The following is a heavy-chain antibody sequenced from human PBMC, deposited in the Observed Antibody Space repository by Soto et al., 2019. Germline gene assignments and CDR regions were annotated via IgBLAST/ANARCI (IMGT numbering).Heavy chain of an antibody. J-gene: IGHJ4*02. V-gene: IGHV3-30-3*01. D-gene: IGHD1-1*01. CDR1: GFTFSSYA. CDR3: ARDLSPFWQHIYNEYYFYY. CDR2: ISYDGSNK. Sequence: PGGSLRLSWTASGFTFSSYAMHWVRQAPGKGLEWVAVISYDGSNKYYADSVKGRFTISRDNSKNTLYLQMNSLRAEDTAVYYCARDLSPFWQHIYNEYYFYYCGQGTLVPVSA.